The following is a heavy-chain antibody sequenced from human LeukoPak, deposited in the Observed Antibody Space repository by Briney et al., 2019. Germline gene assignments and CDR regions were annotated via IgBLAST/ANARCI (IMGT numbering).Heavy chain of an antibody. J-gene: IGHJ4*02. CDR1: GGSFSGYY. V-gene: IGHV4-34*01. D-gene: IGHD3-22*01. Sequence: KTSETLSLTCAVYGGSFSGYYWSWIRQPPVKELEWIGEINHSGSTNYNPSLKSRVTISVDTSKNQFSLKLSSVTAADTAVYYCARPHPYDSSGYYYNWGQGTLVTVSS. CDR2: INHSGST. CDR3: ARPHPYDSSGYYYN.